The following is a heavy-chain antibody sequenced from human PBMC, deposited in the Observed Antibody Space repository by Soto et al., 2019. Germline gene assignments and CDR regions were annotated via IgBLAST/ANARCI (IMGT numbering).Heavy chain of an antibody. CDR3: IQSRCGGDCLQSYASYYYYGMDV. J-gene: IGHJ6*02. V-gene: IGHV2-5*02. CDR2: IYWDDDK. CDR1: AFSLSTGGVG. D-gene: IGHD2-21*02. Sequence: QITLKESGPTLVKPTQTLTLTCTFSAFSLSTGGVGVGWIRQPPGKALEWLALIYWDDDKRYSPSLRSRLTNPKDPSQNQVVLTMTNMDPVDTATYYCIQSRCGGDCLQSYASYYYYGMDVWGQGTTVTVSS.